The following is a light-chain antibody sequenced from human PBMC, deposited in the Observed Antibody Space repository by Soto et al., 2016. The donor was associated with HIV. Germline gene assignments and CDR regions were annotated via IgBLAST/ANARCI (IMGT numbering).Light chain of an antibody. Sequence: SSELTQDPAVSVALGQTVRITCQGDNLRSYFASWYQQKPGQASVLVIYGKNNRPSGIPDRFSGSSSGNTASLTITGAQAEDEADYYCNSRDSSGYHRVFGGGTKLTVL. V-gene: IGLV3-19*01. CDR1: NLRSYF. CDR2: GKN. J-gene: IGLJ2*01. CDR3: NSRDSSGYHRV.